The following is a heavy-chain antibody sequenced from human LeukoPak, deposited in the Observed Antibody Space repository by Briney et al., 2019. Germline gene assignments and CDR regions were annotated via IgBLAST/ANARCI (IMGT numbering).Heavy chain of an antibody. CDR3: ARGRSRNWFDP. CDR2: ISYDGSNK. V-gene: IGHV3-30-3*01. J-gene: IGHJ5*02. CDR1: GFTFSSYA. Sequence: GRSLRLSCAASGFTFSSYAMHWVRQAPGKGLEWVAVISYDGSNKYYADSVKGRFTISRDHAKNSLYLQMNSLRAEDTAVYYCARGRSRNWFDPWGQGTLVTVSS.